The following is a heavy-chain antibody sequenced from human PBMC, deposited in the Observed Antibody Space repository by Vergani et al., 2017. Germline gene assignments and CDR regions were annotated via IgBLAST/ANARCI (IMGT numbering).Heavy chain of an antibody. J-gene: IGHJ4*02. CDR2: INHSGST. D-gene: IGHD5-12*01. CDR1: GGSFSGYY. V-gene: IGHV4-34*01. CDR3: ARLVPDSGYDSYGDLYYFDY. Sequence: QVQLQQWGAGLLKPSETLSLTCAVYGGSFSGYYWSWIRQPPGKGLEWIGEINHSGSTNYNPSLKSRVTISVDTSKNQFSLKLSSVTAADTAVYYCARLVPDSGYDSYGDLYYFDYWGQGTLVTVSS.